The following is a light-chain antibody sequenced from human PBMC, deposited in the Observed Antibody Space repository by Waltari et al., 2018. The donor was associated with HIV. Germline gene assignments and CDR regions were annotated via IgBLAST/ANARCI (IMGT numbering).Light chain of an antibody. CDR3: QQRSNWPLT. Sequence: ELVLTQSPATLSLSPGERATLSCGASQSVRSLIAWYQQKPGQAPRRLIYDASNRATGIPARFSGSGSGTDFTLTISSLEPEDFAVYYCQQRSNWPLTFGGGTEVEIK. CDR1: QSVRSL. V-gene: IGKV3-11*01. CDR2: DAS. J-gene: IGKJ4*01.